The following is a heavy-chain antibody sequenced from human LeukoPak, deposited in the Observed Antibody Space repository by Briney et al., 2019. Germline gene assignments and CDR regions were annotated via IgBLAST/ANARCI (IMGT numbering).Heavy chain of an antibody. V-gene: IGHV3-30*02. Sequence: PGGSLRLSCAASGFTLNNYGMHWVRQAPGKGLEWMAFIRYDGSNKYYADSVKGRFTISRDNSKNTLYLQMNSLRAEDTAVYYCAKEAYYYDSRGRGAFDIWGQGTMVTVSS. CDR1: GFTLNNYG. D-gene: IGHD3-22*01. CDR3: AKEAYYYDSRGRGAFDI. CDR2: IRYDGSNK. J-gene: IGHJ3*02.